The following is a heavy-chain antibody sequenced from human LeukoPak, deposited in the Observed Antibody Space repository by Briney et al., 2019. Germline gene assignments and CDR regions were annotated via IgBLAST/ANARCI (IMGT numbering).Heavy chain of an antibody. CDR3: AKQGYYYDSSGYYYLDY. V-gene: IGHV3-23*01. J-gene: IGHJ4*02. CDR1: GFTFSSYA. D-gene: IGHD3-22*01. Sequence: GGSLRLSCAASGFTFSSYAMSWVRQAPGKGLEWVSAISGSGGSTYYADSVKGRFTITRDNSKNTLYLQMSSLRAEDTAVYYCAKQGYYYDSSGYYYLDYWGQGTLVTVSS. CDR2: ISGSGGST.